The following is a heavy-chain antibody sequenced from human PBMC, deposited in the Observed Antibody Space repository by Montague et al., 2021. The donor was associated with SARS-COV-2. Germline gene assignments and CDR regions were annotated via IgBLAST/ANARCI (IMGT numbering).Heavy chain of an antibody. CDR3: ARGSRQWLVRPPHYYYFDY. V-gene: IGHV4-34*01. Sequence: SETLSLTCAVYGASFSGYYWSWIRQPPGKGLEWIGEINHSGSTNYNPSLKSRVTISADTSKNQFSLKPSSVTAADTAVYYCARGSRQWLVRPPHYYYFDYWGQGTLVTVSS. J-gene: IGHJ4*02. CDR2: INHSGST. D-gene: IGHD6-19*01. CDR1: GASFSGYY.